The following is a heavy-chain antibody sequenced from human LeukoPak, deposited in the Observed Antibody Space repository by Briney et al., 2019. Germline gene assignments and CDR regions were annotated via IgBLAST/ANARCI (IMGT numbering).Heavy chain of an antibody. D-gene: IGHD2-15*01. V-gene: IGHV3-23*01. CDR3: ARVGGGNWFDP. CDR2: INGSGNST. Sequence: PGGSLRLSCAASGFIFRNYYMSWVRQAPGKGLEWVSAINGSGNSTYYADSVQGRFTISRDNSKNTLYLQMNSLRAEDTAVYYCARVGGGNWFDPWGQGTLVTVSS. J-gene: IGHJ5*02. CDR1: GFIFRNYY.